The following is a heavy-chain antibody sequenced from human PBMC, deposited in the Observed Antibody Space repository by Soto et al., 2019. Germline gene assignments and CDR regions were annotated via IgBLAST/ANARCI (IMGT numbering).Heavy chain of an antibody. CDR1: GYTFTSYA. Sequence: SGKVSCKASGYTFTSYAMHWVRQAPGQRLEWVGWINAGNGNTKYSQKFQGRVTITRDTSASTAYMELSSLRSEDTAVYYCARDLSGGSGQPYWGQGTLVTVSS. D-gene: IGHD3-10*01. J-gene: IGHJ4*02. CDR2: INAGNGNT. V-gene: IGHV1-3*01. CDR3: ARDLSGGSGQPY.